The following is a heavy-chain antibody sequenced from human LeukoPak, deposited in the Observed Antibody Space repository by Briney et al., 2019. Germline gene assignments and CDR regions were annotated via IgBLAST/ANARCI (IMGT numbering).Heavy chain of an antibody. Sequence: SETLSLTCTVSGGSISSSSYYWGWIRQPPGKGLEWIGRIYTSGSTNYNPSLKSRVTISVDTSKNQFSLKLSSVTAADTAVYYCASGYSYGYGAADYWGQGTLVTVSS. J-gene: IGHJ4*02. V-gene: IGHV4-39*07. CDR3: ASGYSYGYGAADY. CDR1: GGSISSSSYY. CDR2: IYTSGST. D-gene: IGHD5-18*01.